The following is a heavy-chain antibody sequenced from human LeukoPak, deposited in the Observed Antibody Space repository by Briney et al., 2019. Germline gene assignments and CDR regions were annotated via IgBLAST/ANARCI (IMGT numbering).Heavy chain of an antibody. D-gene: IGHD6-13*01. CDR3: ARDRGSSSWHLRYYYCYMDV. V-gene: IGHV4-30-2*01. Sequence: PSETLSLTCAVSGGSISSGGYSWSWIRKPPGKGLEWIGYMYQSGSTYYNPSLQSRVTMSVDTSKNQFSLKLSSVTAADTAVYYCARDRGSSSWHLRYYYCYMDVWGKGTTVTVSS. CDR1: GGSISSGGYS. J-gene: IGHJ6*03. CDR2: MYQSGST.